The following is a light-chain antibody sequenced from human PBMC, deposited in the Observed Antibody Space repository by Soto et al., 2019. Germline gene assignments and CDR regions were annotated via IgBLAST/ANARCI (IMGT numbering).Light chain of an antibody. CDR3: QQYGSSPPYT. Sequence: IVLTQSPGNLSLSPGERATLSCRASQSVSSSYLAWYQQKPGQAPRLLIYGASSRATGIPDRFSGSGSGTDFTLTISRLEPEDFAVYYCQQYGSSPPYTFGQGTKVDIK. CDR2: GAS. CDR1: QSVSSSY. V-gene: IGKV3-20*01. J-gene: IGKJ2*01.